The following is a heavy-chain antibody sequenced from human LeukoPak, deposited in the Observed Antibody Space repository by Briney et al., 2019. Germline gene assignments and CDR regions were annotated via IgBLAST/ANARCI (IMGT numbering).Heavy chain of an antibody. Sequence: GASVKLSRKASGGTFSSYAISWVRQAPGQGLEWMGGIIPIFGTANYAQKFQGRVTITADKSTSTAYMELSSLRSEDTAVYYCARMLRWSAPFDYWGQGTLVTVSS. V-gene: IGHV1-69*06. D-gene: IGHD4-23*01. CDR2: IIPIFGTA. CDR1: GGTFSSYA. CDR3: ARMLRWSAPFDY. J-gene: IGHJ4*02.